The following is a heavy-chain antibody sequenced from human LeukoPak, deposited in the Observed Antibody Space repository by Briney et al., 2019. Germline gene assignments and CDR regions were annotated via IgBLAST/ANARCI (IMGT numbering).Heavy chain of an antibody. Sequence: PSETLSLTCSVSGGSISRYYWSWIRQPPGKGLEWIGYISNSGSTSYNPSLKSRVTISVDASKNQVSLKLTSVTAADTAVYYCARPWGTSPSDWGRGTLVTVSS. V-gene: IGHV4-59*01. D-gene: IGHD3-16*01. CDR3: ARPWGTSPSD. CDR1: GGSISRYY. J-gene: IGHJ4*02. CDR2: ISNSGST.